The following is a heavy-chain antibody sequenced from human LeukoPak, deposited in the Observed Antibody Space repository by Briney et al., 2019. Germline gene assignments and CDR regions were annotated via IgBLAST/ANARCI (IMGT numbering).Heavy chain of an antibody. CDR1: GFTVSSYG. J-gene: IGHJ4*02. CDR3: AKRRSSSSLWAPGEFDY. Sequence: AGGSLRLSWAAAGFTVSSYGMSWVRQAPGEGREWVSAVSGSGGSTYYADSVKGRFTISRDNSKNTLYLQMTSLRAEDTAVYYCAKRRSSSSLWAPGEFDYWGQGTLVTVSS. CDR2: VSGSGGST. D-gene: IGHD6-6*01. V-gene: IGHV3-23*01.